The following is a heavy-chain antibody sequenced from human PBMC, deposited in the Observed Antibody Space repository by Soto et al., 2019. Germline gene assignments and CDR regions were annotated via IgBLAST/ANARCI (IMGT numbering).Heavy chain of an antibody. CDR2: VYYTGTT. Sequence: LSLTCAVSGSPISPYYWSWIRQAPGKGLEWIGYVYYTGTTNYNPSLKSRVTISIDRSKNQISLDLTSATAADTAVYYCARDGYRYPGTFDFWGPGTMVTVSS. D-gene: IGHD5-18*01. CDR1: GSPISPYY. J-gene: IGHJ3*01. V-gene: IGHV4-59*01. CDR3: ARDGYRYPGTFDF.